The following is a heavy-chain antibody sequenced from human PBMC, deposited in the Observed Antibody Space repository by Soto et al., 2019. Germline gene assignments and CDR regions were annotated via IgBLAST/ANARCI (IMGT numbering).Heavy chain of an antibody. D-gene: IGHD6-19*01. V-gene: IGHV3-49*03. CDR2: SRSKAYGGTT. J-gene: IGHJ4*02. CDR3: NRGIAVAGLAFDH. CDR1: GFTFGDYA. Sequence: GGSLRLSCTASGFTFGDYAMSWFRQAPGKGLEWVGFSRSKAYGGTTEYASSVKGRFTISRDDSKSIAYLQMNSLKTEDTAVYYCNRGIAVAGLAFDHWGQGTLVTVSS.